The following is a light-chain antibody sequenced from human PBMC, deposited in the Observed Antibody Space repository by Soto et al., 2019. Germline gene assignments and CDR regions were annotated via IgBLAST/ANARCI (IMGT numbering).Light chain of an antibody. CDR1: SSDVGAYNF. CDR3: SSYTTSSTRV. CDR2: EVS. V-gene: IGLV2-14*01. Sequence: QSVLTQPASVSGTPGQSITISCTGTSSDVGAYNFVSWYQQYPGKVPKLIIYEVSNRPSGVSNRFSGSKSGNTASLTISGLQAEDEADYYCSSYTTSSTRVFGTGTKLTVL. J-gene: IGLJ1*01.